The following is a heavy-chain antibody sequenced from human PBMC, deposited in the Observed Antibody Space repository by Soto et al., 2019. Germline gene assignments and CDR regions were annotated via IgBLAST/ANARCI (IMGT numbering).Heavy chain of an antibody. CDR3: ARAGGQSCNTNSCYTFFDC. CDR1: GFTLSNYW. D-gene: IGHD2-2*02. CDR2: INSDGSST. V-gene: IGHV3-74*01. Sequence: LRLSCAASGFTLSNYWMHWVRQVPGGGPLWVSRINSDGSSTNYADSVKGRFTISRDNAKNTLYLQMDSLRAEDTAVYYCARAGGQSCNTNSCYTFFDCWGQGVLVTVSS. J-gene: IGHJ4*02.